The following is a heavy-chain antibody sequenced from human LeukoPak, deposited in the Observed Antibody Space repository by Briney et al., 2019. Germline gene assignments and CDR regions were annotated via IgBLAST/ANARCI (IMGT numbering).Heavy chain of an antibody. CDR2: INPNSGGT. CDR1: GYTFTGYY. Sequence: ASVKVSCKASGYTFTGYYMHWVRQAPGQGLEWMGWINPNSGGTNYAQKFQGRVTITRDTSISTAYLQLGGLRASDTAIYYCVRFALSSSLDHWGQGTLVTVSS. D-gene: IGHD6-13*01. V-gene: IGHV1-2*02. CDR3: VRFALSSSLDH. J-gene: IGHJ5*02.